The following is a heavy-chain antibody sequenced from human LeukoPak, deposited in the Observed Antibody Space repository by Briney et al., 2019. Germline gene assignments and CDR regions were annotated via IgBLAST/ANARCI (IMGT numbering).Heavy chain of an antibody. V-gene: IGHV4-59*12. CDR3: ARDFYGSGSSRT. CDR1: GESISGFY. CDR2: IYYSGST. J-gene: IGHJ5*02. D-gene: IGHD3-10*01. Sequence: SETLSLTCTVSGESISGFYWNWIRQPPGKGLEWIGYIYYSGSTNYNPSLKSRVTMSVDTSKNQFSLKLSSVTAAGTAVYYCARDFYGSGSSRTWGQGTLVTVSS.